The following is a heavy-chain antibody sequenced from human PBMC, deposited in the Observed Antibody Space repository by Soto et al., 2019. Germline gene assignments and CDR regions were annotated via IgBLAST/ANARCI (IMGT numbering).Heavy chain of an antibody. CDR1: GFSLSTSGVG. Sequence: SGPTLVKPTQTLTLTCTVSGFSLSTSGVGVGWIRQPPGKALEWLGFIYWDDDKRYTPSLKSRLTITKDTSKNQVVLTMTNMDPVDTATYYCAHGLGYSVSGSRYYYLDVWGKGTTVTVSS. J-gene: IGHJ6*03. D-gene: IGHD3-10*01. V-gene: IGHV2-5*02. CDR3: AHGLGYSVSGSRYYYLDV. CDR2: IYWDDDK.